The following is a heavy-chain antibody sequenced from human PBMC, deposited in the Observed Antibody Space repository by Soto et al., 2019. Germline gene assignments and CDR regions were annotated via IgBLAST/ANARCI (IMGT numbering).Heavy chain of an antibody. J-gene: IGHJ3*02. CDR1: GYSFTSYW. D-gene: IGHD6-19*01. V-gene: IGHV5-51*01. Sequence: GESLKISCKGSGYSFTSYWIGCVRQMPGKGLEWMGIIYPGDSDTRYSPSFQGQVTISADKSISTAYLQWSSLKASDTAMYYCARQKQWLVYAFDIWGQGTMVTVSS. CDR3: ARQKQWLVYAFDI. CDR2: IYPGDSDT.